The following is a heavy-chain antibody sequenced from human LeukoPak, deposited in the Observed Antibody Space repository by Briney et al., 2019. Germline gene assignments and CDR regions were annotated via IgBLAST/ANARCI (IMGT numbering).Heavy chain of an antibody. CDR2: ISGSGGRT. CDR1: RFTYSSYA. V-gene: IGHV3-23*01. Sequence: SLSPSCAVSRFTYSSYAMSWVRQAGGKGLEWVSAISGSGGRTYYADSVKGRFTISRDNSRNTLYLQMNSLRAEDTAVYYGAKGSIVEIDYWGQGTLVTVSS. CDR3: AKGSIVEIDY. J-gene: IGHJ4*02. D-gene: IGHD3-22*01.